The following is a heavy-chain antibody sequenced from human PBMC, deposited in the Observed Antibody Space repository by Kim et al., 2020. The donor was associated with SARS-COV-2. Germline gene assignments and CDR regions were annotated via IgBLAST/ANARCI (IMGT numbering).Heavy chain of an antibody. D-gene: IGHD3-22*01. V-gene: IGHV3-66*01. J-gene: IGHJ4*02. Sequence: FTISRDNSKNTLYLQMNSLRAEDTAVYYCARTNSNYYDSSGYYSEYYFDYWGQGTLVTVSS. CDR3: ARTNSNYYDSSGYYSEYYFDY.